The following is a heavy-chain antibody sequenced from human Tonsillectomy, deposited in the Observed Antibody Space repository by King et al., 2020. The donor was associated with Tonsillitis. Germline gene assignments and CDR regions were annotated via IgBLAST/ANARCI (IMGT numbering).Heavy chain of an antibody. D-gene: IGHD3-22*01. V-gene: IGHV3-23*04. Sequence: VQLVESGGGLAQPGGSLRLSCAASGFTFSTYARSWVRQAPGKGLEWVSGISGSGGSTYYADSVKGRFTIFRDNSKNTLCLQMNSLRAEDTAAYYCAKHGGSSGYLGGYAFDIWGQGTMVTVSS. CDR1: GFTFSTYA. CDR3: AKHGGSSGYLGGYAFDI. CDR2: ISGSGGST. J-gene: IGHJ3*02.